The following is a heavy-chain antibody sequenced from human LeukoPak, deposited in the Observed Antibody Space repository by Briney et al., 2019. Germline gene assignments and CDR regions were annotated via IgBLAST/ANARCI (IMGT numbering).Heavy chain of an antibody. CDR2: ISGSGDST. CDR1: GFTFSNSG. D-gene: IGHD3-3*01. CDR3: AKGAYYAD. J-gene: IGHJ4*02. V-gene: IGHV3-23*01. Sequence: GGSLRLSCAASGFTFSNSGMNWVRQAPGKGLEWVSTISGSGDSTYYADSVKGRFTSSRDNSKNTLYLQMNSLRAEDTAVYYCAKGAYYADWGQGTLVAVSS.